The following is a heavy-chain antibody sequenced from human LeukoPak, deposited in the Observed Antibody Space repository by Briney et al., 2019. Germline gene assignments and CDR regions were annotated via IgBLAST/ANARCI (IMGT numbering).Heavy chain of an antibody. J-gene: IGHJ4*02. V-gene: IGHV3-48*01. Sequence: GGSLRLSCAASGFTFSSYSMNWVRQAPGKGLGWVSYISSSSSTIYYADSVKGRFTISRDNAKNSLYLQMNSLRAEDTAVYYCAKGLPDYYDSSGHTVDFDYWGQGTLVTVSS. CDR1: GFTFSSYS. D-gene: IGHD3-22*01. CDR3: AKGLPDYYDSSGHTVDFDY. CDR2: ISSSSSTI.